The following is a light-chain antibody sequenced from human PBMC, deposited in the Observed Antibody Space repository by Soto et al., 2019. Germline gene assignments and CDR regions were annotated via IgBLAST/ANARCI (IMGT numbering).Light chain of an antibody. CDR2: DAS. Sequence: EIVLTQSPATLSLSPGERATLSCRAGQSISDYLAWYQQRPGQAPRLLIFDASNRATGVPDRFSGGGSGTDFTLIISSLEPEDLAVYYCQQRVNWPPTFGGGTKVEI. J-gene: IGKJ4*01. CDR3: QQRVNWPPT. V-gene: IGKV3-11*01. CDR1: QSISDY.